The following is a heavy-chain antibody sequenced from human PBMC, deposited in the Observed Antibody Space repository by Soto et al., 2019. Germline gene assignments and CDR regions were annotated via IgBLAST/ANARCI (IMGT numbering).Heavy chain of an antibody. CDR1: GVSTSNHY. V-gene: IGHV4-59*11. J-gene: IGHJ4*02. D-gene: IGHD2-2*01. CDR3: ARGGGSPYHDHEFDY. Sequence: QVQLQESGPGLVKPSETLSLTCSVSGVSTSNHYWTWIRKPPGQGPEWIGCIYYRGTTNYNASLNSRITISRDTSKNQFSLRLTSVTTADTAVYYCARGGGSPYHDHEFDYWGQGILVTVSS. CDR2: IYYRGTT.